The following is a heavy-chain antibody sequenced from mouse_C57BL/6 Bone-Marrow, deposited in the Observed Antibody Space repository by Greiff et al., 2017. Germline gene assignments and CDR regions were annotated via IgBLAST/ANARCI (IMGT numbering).Heavy chain of an antibody. Sequence: VKLQESGAELARPGASVKLSCKASGYTFTSYGISWVKQRTGQGLEWIGEIYPRSGNTYYNEKFKGKATLTADKSSSTAYMELRSLTSEDSAVYFCALGDITTVVSFDYWGQGTTLTVSS. CDR2: IYPRSGNT. J-gene: IGHJ2*01. CDR1: GYTFTSYG. D-gene: IGHD1-1*01. V-gene: IGHV1-81*01. CDR3: ALGDITTVVSFDY.